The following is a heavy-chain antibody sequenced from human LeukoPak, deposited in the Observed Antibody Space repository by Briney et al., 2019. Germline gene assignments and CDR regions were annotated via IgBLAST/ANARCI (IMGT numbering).Heavy chain of an antibody. CDR3: ARDGSKGDPFDY. D-gene: IGHD2-21*02. CDR1: GFTFSSAW. CDR2: IYSGGST. V-gene: IGHV3-66*01. Sequence: PGGSLRLSCAASGFTFSSAWMTWVRQAPGKGLEWVSVIYSGGSTYYADSVKGRFTISRDNSKNTLYLQMNSLRAEDTAVYYCARDGSKGDPFDYWGQGTLVTVSS. J-gene: IGHJ4*02.